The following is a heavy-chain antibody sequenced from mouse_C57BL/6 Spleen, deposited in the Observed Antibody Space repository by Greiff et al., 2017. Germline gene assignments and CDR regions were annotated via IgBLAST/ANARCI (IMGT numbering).Heavy chain of an antibody. D-gene: IGHD1-1*01. Sequence: QVQLQQPGAELVKPGASVKLSCKASGYTFTSSWMHWVKQRPGQGLEWIGMIHPNSGSTNYNEKFKSKATLTVDKSSSTAYMQLSSLTSEDSAVYYCARNYYGSSLFDYWGQGTTLTVSS. CDR2: IHPNSGST. V-gene: IGHV1-64*01. CDR3: ARNYYGSSLFDY. CDR1: GYTFTSSW. J-gene: IGHJ2*01.